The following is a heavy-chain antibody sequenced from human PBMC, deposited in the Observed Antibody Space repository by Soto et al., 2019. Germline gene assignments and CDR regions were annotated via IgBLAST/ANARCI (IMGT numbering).Heavy chain of an antibody. CDR1: GFSLSTGGVG. D-gene: IGHD3-9*01. CDR2: IYWNDDK. V-gene: IGHV2-5*01. CDR3: GGYNVVTGYHGYGMDV. Sequence: QITLKASGPTLVKPTQTLTLTCTFSGFSLSTGGVGVGWIRQPPVKAPEWLALIYWNDDKRYSPSLNSRLTITKDTSKNQVVLTISNMDPVDTATYDCGGYNVVTGYHGYGMDVWGQGTPVTVAS. J-gene: IGHJ6*02.